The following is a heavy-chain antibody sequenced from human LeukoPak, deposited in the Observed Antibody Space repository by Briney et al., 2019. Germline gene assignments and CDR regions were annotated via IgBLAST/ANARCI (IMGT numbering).Heavy chain of an antibody. CDR2: ISCAGRT. Sequence: SGTLSLTCTVSGASMNTTNFYWAWIRQPPGKGLESIGSISCAGRTYLNPSLNSRVTISVDTSKNQFSLKLSSVTAADTAVYYCARQGTMTRGGYWLDPWGQGTLVTVSS. D-gene: IGHD3-10*01. CDR3: ARQGTMTRGGYWLDP. CDR1: GASMNTTNFY. V-gene: IGHV4-39*01. J-gene: IGHJ5*02.